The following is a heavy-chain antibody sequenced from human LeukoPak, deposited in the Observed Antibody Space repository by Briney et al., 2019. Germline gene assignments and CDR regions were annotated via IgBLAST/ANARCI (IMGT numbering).Heavy chain of an antibody. CDR3: AADLGYGSGSYPFRYYYGMDV. CDR2: IVVGSGNT. CDR1: GFTFTSSA. J-gene: IGHJ6*02. Sequence: GASVKVSCKASGFTFTSSAMQWVRQARGQRLEWIGWIVVGSGNTNYAQKFQERVTITRDMSTSTAYMELSSLRSEDTAVYYCAADLGYGSGSYPFRYYYGMDVWGQGTTVTVSS. D-gene: IGHD3-10*01. V-gene: IGHV1-58*02.